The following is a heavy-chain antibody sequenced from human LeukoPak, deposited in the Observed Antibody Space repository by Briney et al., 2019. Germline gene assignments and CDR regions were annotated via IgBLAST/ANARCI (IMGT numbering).Heavy chain of an antibody. CDR3: AKEGRRVGATMRNYYYYYMDV. D-gene: IGHD1-26*01. J-gene: IGHJ6*03. CDR2: ISWAGGST. V-gene: IGHV3-43*01. CDR1: GFTFDDYT. Sequence: GGSLRLSCAASGFTFDDYTMHWVRQAPGKGLEWVSLISWAGGSTYYADSVKGRFTISRDNSKNSLYLQMNSLTTEDTALYYCAKEGRRVGATMRNYYYYYMDVWGKGTTVTVSS.